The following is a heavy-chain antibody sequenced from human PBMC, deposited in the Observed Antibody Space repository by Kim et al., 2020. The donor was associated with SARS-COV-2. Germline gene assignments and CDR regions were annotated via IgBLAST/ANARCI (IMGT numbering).Heavy chain of an antibody. CDR1: GFTFTSST. J-gene: IGHJ4*02. CDR2: IVVGSGNT. D-gene: IGHD7-27*01. CDR3: AATHGTNFPFDY. V-gene: IGHV1-58*02. Sequence: SVKVSCKASGFTFTSSTMQWVRQARGQRLEWIGWIVVGSGNTNYAQKFQERVTITRDMSTSTAYMELSSLRSEDTAVYYCAATHGTNFPFDYWGQGTLVSVSS.